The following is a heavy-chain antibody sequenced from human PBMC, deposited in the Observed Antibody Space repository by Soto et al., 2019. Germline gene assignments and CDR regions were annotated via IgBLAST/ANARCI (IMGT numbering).Heavy chain of an antibody. V-gene: IGHV3-23*01. Sequence: EVQLLESGGGLVQPGGSLRLSCAASGFTFSSYAMSWVRQAPGKGLEWVSAISGSGGSTYYADSVKGRFTISRDNSKNTLYLQMNSLRAEDTAVYYGAKERRRWLGVVIIENFDYWGQGTLVTVSS. J-gene: IGHJ4*02. CDR3: AKERRRWLGVVIIENFDY. CDR2: ISGSGGST. D-gene: IGHD3-3*01. CDR1: GFTFSSYA.